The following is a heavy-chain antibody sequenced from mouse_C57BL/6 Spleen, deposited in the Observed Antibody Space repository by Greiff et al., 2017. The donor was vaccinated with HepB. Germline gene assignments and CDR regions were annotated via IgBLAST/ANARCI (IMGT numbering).Heavy chain of an antibody. J-gene: IGHJ3*01. Sequence: VQLQQSGAELVRPGASVKLSCTASGFNIKDDYMHWVKQRPEQGLEWIGWIDPENGDTEYASKFQGKATITADTSSNEAYLQLSSLTSEDTAVYDCTTYDYYGSSYAFAYWGQGTLVTVSA. D-gene: IGHD1-1*01. CDR2: IDPENGDT. CDR1: GFNIKDDY. CDR3: TTYDYYGSSYAFAY. V-gene: IGHV14-4*01.